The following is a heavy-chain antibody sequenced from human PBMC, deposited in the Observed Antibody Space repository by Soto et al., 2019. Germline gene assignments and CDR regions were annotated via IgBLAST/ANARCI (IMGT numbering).Heavy chain of an antibody. Sequence: QVPLVQSGAELKKPGASVRVSCKTSGYSFTRNGISWVRQAPGQGLEWMGWISAKKGDTNYAQKFQGGVIMTTATSTSTAYMELRSLRSDDTAVYYCVRDRDSDTWPSRDVWGQGTTVTVSS. J-gene: IGHJ6*02. V-gene: IGHV1-18*01. D-gene: IGHD1-26*01. CDR1: GYSFTRNG. CDR2: ISAKKGDT. CDR3: VRDRDSDTWPSRDV.